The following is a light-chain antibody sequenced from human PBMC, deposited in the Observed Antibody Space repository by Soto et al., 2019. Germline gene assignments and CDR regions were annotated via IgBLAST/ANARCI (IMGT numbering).Light chain of an antibody. CDR1: IDDVGSYYR. V-gene: IGLV2-18*01. CDR2: DVT. J-gene: IGLJ1*01. CDR3: SLYTSSSTYV. Sequence: QSALTQPPSVSGSRGQSVTISCTGTIDDVGSYYRVSWYQQPPGTAPKLLIYDVTNRPSGVPDRFSGSRSGHTASLTISGLQAEDEADYYCSLYTSSSTYVFGTGTKVTVL.